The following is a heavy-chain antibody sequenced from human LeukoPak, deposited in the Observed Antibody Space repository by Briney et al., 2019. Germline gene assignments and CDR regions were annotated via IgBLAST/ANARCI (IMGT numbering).Heavy chain of an antibody. CDR3: SKAVIYGGNSNSLDY. V-gene: IGHV3-23*01. Sequence: GRSLRPSCAPSGSTFSNYAMNWVSQAPGGGLGLDSAFSSGGGNTYYTYSVKCVFTISSNNSNNTLYLQNNNLRAEDTAVYYFSKAVIYGGNSNSLDYWGQGTLVTVSS. CDR2: FSSGGGNT. CDR1: GSTFSNYA. D-gene: IGHD4-23*01. J-gene: IGHJ4*02.